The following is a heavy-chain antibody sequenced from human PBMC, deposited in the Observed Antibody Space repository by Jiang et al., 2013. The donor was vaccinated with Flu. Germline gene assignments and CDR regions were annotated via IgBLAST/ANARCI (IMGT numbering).Heavy chain of an antibody. J-gene: IGHJ4*02. CDR2: ISAYNGQT. CDR3: ARRPGSVSWYDY. Sequence: EVKKPGASVKVSCKILVTPLRPPVLVGCDRPPRQGLEWLGWISAYNGQTNYPQKLQGRVTLTIDTSTSTAYMELRSLRFDDTAVYYCARRPGSVSWYDYWGQGTLVTVSS. CDR1: VTPLRPPV. V-gene: IGHV1-18*04. D-gene: IGHD6-13*01.